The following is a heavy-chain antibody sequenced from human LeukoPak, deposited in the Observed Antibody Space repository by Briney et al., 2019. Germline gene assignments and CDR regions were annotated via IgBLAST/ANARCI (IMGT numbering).Heavy chain of an antibody. CDR2: INHSGST. Sequence: SETLSLTCAVYGGSFSGYYWSWIRQPPGKGLEWIGEINHSGSTNYNPPLKSRVTISVDTSKNQFSLKLSSVTAADTAVYYCARWNDSSGSLYFDYWGQGTLVTVSS. CDR1: GGSFSGYY. D-gene: IGHD3-22*01. CDR3: ARWNDSSGSLYFDY. V-gene: IGHV4-34*01. J-gene: IGHJ4*02.